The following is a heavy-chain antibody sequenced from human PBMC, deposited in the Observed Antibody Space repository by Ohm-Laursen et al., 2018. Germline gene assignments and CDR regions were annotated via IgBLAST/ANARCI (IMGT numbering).Heavy chain of an antibody. D-gene: IGHD3-10*01. CDR1: GFTFDDYA. J-gene: IGHJ4*02. CDR2: ISWNSGSI. V-gene: IGHV3-9*01. Sequence: SLRLSCTASGFTFDDYAMHWVRQAPGKGLEWVSGISWNSGSIGYADSVKGRFTISRDNAKNSLYLQMNSLRAEDTALYYCATTTQGSFDYWGQGTLVTVSS. CDR3: ATTTQGSFDY.